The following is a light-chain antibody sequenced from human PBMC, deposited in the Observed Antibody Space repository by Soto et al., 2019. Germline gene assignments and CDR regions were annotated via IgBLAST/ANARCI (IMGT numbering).Light chain of an antibody. CDR1: SSDVGGYNY. J-gene: IGLJ2*01. CDR2: EVS. CDR3: QSYDSSLSGVV. Sequence: QSVLTQPASVSGSPGQSITISCTGTSSDVGGYNYVSWYQQHPGKAPKLMIYEVSNRPSGVPDRFSGSKSGTSASLAITGLQAEDEADYYCQSYDSSLSGVVFGGGTKVTVL. V-gene: IGLV2-14*01.